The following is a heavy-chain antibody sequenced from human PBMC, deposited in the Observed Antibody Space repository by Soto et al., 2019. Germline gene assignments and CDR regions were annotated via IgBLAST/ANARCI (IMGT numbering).Heavy chain of an antibody. CDR1: GFTFSSYW. V-gene: IGHV3-7*04. CDR2: IKQDGSDK. J-gene: IGHJ4*02. Sequence: EVQLVESGGGLVQPGGSLRLSCAASGFTFSSYWMNWVRQAPGKGLEWVANIKQDGSDKYYVDSVKGRFTISRDNAKNSLYLQMNSMRAEDTDVYYCARDTVSMVRGVRVGYWGQGTLVTVSS. CDR3: ARDTVSMVRGVRVGY. D-gene: IGHD3-10*01.